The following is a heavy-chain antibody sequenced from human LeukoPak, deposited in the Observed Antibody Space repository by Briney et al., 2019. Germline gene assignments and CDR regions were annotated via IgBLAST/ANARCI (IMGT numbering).Heavy chain of an antibody. CDR1: GYTFTSYD. V-gene: IGHV1-8*03. CDR3: ARSYSSGWYEPFDY. J-gene: IGHJ4*02. D-gene: IGHD6-19*01. Sequence: ASVKVSCKASGYTFTSYDINWVRQATGQGLEWMGWMNPNSGNTGYAQKFQGRVTITRNTSISTAYMELSSLRSEDTAVYYCARSYSSGWYEPFDYWGQGTLVTVSS. CDR2: MNPNSGNT.